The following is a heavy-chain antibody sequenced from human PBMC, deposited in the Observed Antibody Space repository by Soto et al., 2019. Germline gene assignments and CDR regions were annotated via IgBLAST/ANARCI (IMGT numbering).Heavy chain of an antibody. CDR3: ARETGRDGYKHLDY. J-gene: IGHJ4*02. D-gene: IGHD2-21*01. CDR1: GYTFTGYY. CDR2: INPNSGGA. Sequence: ASVKVSCKASGYTFTGYYMHWVRQAPGQGLEWMGWINPNSGGANYAQKFQGCVTMTWDTSISTAYMELSRLTSDDTAVYYCARETGRDGYKHLDYWGQGTLVTVSS. V-gene: IGHV1-2*04.